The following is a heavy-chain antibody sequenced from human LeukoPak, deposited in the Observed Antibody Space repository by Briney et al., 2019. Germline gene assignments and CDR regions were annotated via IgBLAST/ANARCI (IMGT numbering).Heavy chain of an antibody. Sequence: PSEALSLTCTVPGGSMSTYYWCWIRQPPGKGLEWIGYVYYSGGTHYKSSLRSRVSISVDTSKSQCCLKLCSVTAADTAVYYCVRHSGTSRIFGFDCWGQGTLATVSS. D-gene: IGHD1-26*01. CDR1: GGSMSTYY. V-gene: IGHV4-59*01. CDR3: VRHSGTSRIFGFDC. CDR2: VYYSGGT. J-gene: IGHJ4*02.